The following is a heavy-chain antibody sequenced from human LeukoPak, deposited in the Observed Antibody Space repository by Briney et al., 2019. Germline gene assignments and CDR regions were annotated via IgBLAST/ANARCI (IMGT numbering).Heavy chain of an antibody. CDR3: AREGHTYGSDY. D-gene: IGHD3-16*01. CDR2: VSQSGTTI. J-gene: IGHJ4*02. V-gene: IGHV3-11*01. Sequence: GGSLRLSCAASGFTFSDYYMSWVRQAPGKGLEWISYVSQSGTTIYYAGSVKGRFTISRDNGKNSLYLQMNSLRADDTAIYYCAREGHTYGSDYWGQGTLVTVSS. CDR1: GFTFSDYY.